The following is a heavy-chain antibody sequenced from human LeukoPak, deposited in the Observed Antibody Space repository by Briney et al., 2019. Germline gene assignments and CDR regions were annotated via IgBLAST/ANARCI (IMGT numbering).Heavy chain of an antibody. CDR3: ARDSYGNSGYYYVSDY. Sequence: PGGSLRLSCAASGFTFSSYSLSWVRQAPRKGLEWVSYISSSSTTIYYADSVKGRFTISRDNAKNSLYLQMNSLRDEDTAVYYCARDSYGNSGYYYVSDYWGQGIQVTVSS. CDR2: ISSSSTTI. CDR1: GFTFSSYS. V-gene: IGHV3-48*02. J-gene: IGHJ4*02. D-gene: IGHD3-22*01.